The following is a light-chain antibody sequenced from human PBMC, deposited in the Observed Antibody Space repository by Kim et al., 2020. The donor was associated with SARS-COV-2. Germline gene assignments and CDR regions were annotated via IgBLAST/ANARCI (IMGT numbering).Light chain of an antibody. CDR2: DAS. V-gene: IGKV1-33*01. CDR1: HDLSHY. Sequence: APVGDSVTITCAASHDLSHYLNWYQQKPVKAPRLLIYDASNLQKGVPSRYSGSGSGKDFTLSISGLPPEDVATFYCQQFDTLPITFGRGTRLEIK. J-gene: IGKJ5*01. CDR3: QQFDTLPIT.